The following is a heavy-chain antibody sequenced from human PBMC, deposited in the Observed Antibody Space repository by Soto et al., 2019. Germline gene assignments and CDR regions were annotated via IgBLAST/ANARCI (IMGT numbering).Heavy chain of an antibody. CDR3: ARVGGYYFGSYDY. CDR2: INPNSGGT. V-gene: IGHV1-2*04. Sequence: GASVKVSCKASGYTFTGYYMHWVRQAPGQGLEWMGWINPNSGGTNYAQKFQGWVTMTRDTSISTAYMELSRLRSDDTAVYYCARVGGYYFGSYDYWGQGTLVTVSS. J-gene: IGHJ4*02. CDR1: GYTFTGYY. D-gene: IGHD3-3*01.